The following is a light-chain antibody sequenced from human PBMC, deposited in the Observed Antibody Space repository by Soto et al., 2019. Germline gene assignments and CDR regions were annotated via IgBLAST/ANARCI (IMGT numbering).Light chain of an antibody. J-gene: IGLJ1*01. CDR3: SAWDDSLSADV. CDR1: TSNIGSDF. Sequence: QSVLTQPPSASGTPGQRVTISCSGSTSNIGSDFVYWYQQLPGPAPKLLIYHNYQRPSGVPDRFSGSKSGTSGSLAISDLRSEDEADYYCSAWDDSLSADVFGAGTKLTVL. CDR2: HNY. V-gene: IGLV1-47*01.